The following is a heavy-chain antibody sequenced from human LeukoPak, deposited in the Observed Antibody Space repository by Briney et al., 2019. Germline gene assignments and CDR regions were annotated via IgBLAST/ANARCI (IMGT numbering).Heavy chain of an antibody. CDR3: ARDFDGSAPYYYYGMDV. D-gene: IGHD3-10*01. CDR2: IKQDGSEK. V-gene: IGHV3-7*01. Sequence: GGSLGLSCAASGFTFSSYWMSWVRQAPGKGLEWVANIKQDGSEKYYVDSVKGRFTISRDNAKNSLYLQMNSLRAEDTAVYYCARDFDGSAPYYYYGMDVWGQGTTVTVSS. J-gene: IGHJ6*02. CDR1: GFTFSSYW.